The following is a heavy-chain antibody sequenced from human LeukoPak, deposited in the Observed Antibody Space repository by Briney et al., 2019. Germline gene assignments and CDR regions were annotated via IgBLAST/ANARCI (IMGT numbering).Heavy chain of an antibody. J-gene: IGHJ6*03. D-gene: IGHD5-18*01. CDR1: GGSVSSYY. V-gene: IGHV4-59*02. CDR2: IYYSGST. CDR3: ARTTEGGYTYGYFYYYYMDV. Sequence: SETLSLTCTVSGGSVSSYYWSWIRQPPGKGLEWIGYIYYSGSTNYNPSLKSRVTISVDTSKNQFSLKLSSVTAADTAVYYCARTTEGGYTYGYFYYYYMDVWGKGTTVTISS.